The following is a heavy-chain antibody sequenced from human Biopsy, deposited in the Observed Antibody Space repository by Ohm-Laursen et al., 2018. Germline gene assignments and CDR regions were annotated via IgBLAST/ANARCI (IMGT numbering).Heavy chain of an antibody. CDR3: ARVTLPLYLDY. Sequence: ASVKVSCKTSGYAFDTDGITWVRQAPGQGLEWMGRISGYNGNTNYAQKFQGRVTMTADTSTSTVYMEVRGLRSDDTAVYYCARVTLPLYLDYWGQGTRVSVSS. CDR2: ISGYNGNT. J-gene: IGHJ4*02. CDR1: GYAFDTDG. D-gene: IGHD5/OR15-5a*01. V-gene: IGHV1-18*01.